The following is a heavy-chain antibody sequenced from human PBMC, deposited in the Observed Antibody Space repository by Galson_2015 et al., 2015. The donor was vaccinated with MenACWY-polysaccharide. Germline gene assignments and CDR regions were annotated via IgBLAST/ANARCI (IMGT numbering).Heavy chain of an antibody. CDR1: GFTPTTYA. D-gene: IGHD3-10*01. V-gene: IGHV3-23*01. CDR2: ISGSGRSI. CDR3: ARERWVRGVFFDQ. Sequence: SLRLSCAASGFTPTTYAMSWVRQAPGKGLEWVSGISGSGRSIYYADSVKGRFTISRDYAKNTLYLQMNSLRAEDTAVYYCARERWVRGVFFDQWGQGTLVTVSS. J-gene: IGHJ4*02.